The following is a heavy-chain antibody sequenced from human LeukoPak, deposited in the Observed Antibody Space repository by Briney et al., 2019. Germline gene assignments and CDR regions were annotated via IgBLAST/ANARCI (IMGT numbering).Heavy chain of an antibody. CDR1: GFTFSTYA. Sequence: PGGSLRLSCAVSGFTFSTYAMHWVRQAPGEGLEYVSGISRDGGSTYYANSVKGRFTISRDNSKNTLYLQMNSLRAEDTAVYYCARDHRGGPLVWGQGTLVTVSS. CDR2: ISRDGGST. CDR3: ARDHRGGPLV. V-gene: IGHV3-64*01. J-gene: IGHJ4*02. D-gene: IGHD3-16*01.